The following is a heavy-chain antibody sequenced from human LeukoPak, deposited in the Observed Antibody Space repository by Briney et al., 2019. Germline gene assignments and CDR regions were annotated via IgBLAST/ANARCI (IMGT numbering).Heavy chain of an antibody. V-gene: IGHV4-28*03. Sequence: SETLSLTCAVSGYSISSSNWWGWIRQPPGKGLEWIGYIYYSGSTYYNPSLKSRVTMSVDTSKNQFSLKLSSVTAADTGVYYCARGIAARTLGAAFDIWGQGTMVTVSS. CDR1: GYSISSSNW. CDR2: IYYSGST. J-gene: IGHJ3*02. CDR3: ARGIAARTLGAAFDI. D-gene: IGHD6-6*01.